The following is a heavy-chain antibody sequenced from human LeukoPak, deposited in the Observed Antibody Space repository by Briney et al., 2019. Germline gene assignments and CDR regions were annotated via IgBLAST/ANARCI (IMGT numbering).Heavy chain of an antibody. V-gene: IGHV4-4*02. Sequence: SDTLSLTCGVSGGSITRTNYLTRVRPPPGNGLERVGEGSLQGSSNDDPFLMGRVALSEDMSETLIFLQLTSVTAADTAVYYGAREGGPYRPLDYSGQGTLVTVSS. J-gene: IGHJ4*02. CDR1: GGSITRTNY. CDR2: GSLQGSS. CDR3: AREGGPYRPLDY.